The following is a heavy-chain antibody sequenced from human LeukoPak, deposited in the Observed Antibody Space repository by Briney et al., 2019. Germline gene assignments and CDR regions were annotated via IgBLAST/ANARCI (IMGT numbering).Heavy chain of an antibody. D-gene: IGHD6-13*01. CDR1: GYTFTSYA. Sequence: ASVKVSCKASGYTFTSYAMNWVRQAPGQGLEWMGWINTNTGNPTYAQGFTGRFVFSLDTSVSTAYLQISSLKAEDIAVYYCARDGGYSSSWSYYYYGMDVWGQGTTVTVSS. CDR3: ARDGGYSSSWSYYYYGMDV. CDR2: INTNTGNP. V-gene: IGHV7-4-1*02. J-gene: IGHJ6*02.